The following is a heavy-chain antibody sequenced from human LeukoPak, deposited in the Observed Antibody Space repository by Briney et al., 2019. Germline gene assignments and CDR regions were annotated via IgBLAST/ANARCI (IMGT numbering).Heavy chain of an antibody. Sequence: PGGSLRLSCAASGFTFSSYWMHWVRQAPGKGLVWVSRINTDGSSTSYADSVKGRFTISRDNAKNTLYLQMNSLRAEDTAVYYCARAPYIVVVPAAIPDMDVWGKGTTVTVSS. J-gene: IGHJ6*03. D-gene: IGHD2-2*02. V-gene: IGHV3-74*01. CDR1: GFTFSSYW. CDR3: ARAPYIVVVPAAIPDMDV. CDR2: INTDGSST.